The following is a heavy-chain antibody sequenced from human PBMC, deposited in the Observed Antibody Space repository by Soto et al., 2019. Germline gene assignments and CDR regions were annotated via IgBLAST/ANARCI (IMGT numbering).Heavy chain of an antibody. V-gene: IGHV1-69*04. CDR1: GGTFSSYT. D-gene: IGHD1-7*01. CDR3: ARDALTHITGTTYFDY. J-gene: IGHJ4*02. Sequence: ASLKVSCKASGGTFSSYTISWVRQAPGQGLEWMGRIIPILGIANYAQKFQGRVTITADKSTSTAYMELSSLRSEDTAVYYCARDALTHITGTTYFDYWGQGTLVTVS. CDR2: IIPILGIA.